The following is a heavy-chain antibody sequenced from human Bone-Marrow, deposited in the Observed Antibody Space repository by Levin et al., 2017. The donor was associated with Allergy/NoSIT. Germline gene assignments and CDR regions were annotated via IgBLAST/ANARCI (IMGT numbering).Heavy chain of an antibody. V-gene: IGHV4-30-4*01. J-gene: IGHJ6*02. CDR3: ARVRVVSAAKPVAWAWGPKKDYYYLMDV. CDR1: GGSIRSDDYY. D-gene: IGHD2-2*02. Sequence: RTSETLSLTCTVSGGSIRSDDYYWSWIRQPPGKGLEWLGYIYYSGSTYSNPSLQSRVAISVDTSNNQFSLKLSSVTAADTAVYFCARVRVVSAAKPVAWAWGPKKDYYYLMDVWGRGTTVTVSS. CDR2: IYYSGST.